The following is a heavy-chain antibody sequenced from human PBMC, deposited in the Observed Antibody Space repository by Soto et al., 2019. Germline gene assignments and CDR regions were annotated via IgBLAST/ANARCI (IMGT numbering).Heavy chain of an antibody. D-gene: IGHD1-1*01. CDR2: DYYSGST. V-gene: IGHV4-61*03. J-gene: IGHJ4*02. Sequence: SQTLSLTCTVSGASVSSGSYYWSWIRQPPGKGLEWIGYDYYSGSTNSHPSLRSRVTISVDTSKNHFSLNLSSVTAADTAVYYCARDPILDSFPGTMPTRTFDYWGQGILVTVSS. CDR1: GASVSSGSYY. CDR3: ARDPILDSFPGTMPTRTFDY.